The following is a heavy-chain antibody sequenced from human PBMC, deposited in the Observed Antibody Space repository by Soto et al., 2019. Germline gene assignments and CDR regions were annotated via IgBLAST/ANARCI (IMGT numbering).Heavy chain of an antibody. CDR3: ARVSARTNYGDYWFDP. D-gene: IGHD4-17*01. CDR1: GYTFTSYG. Sequence: QVQLVQSGAEVKKPGASVKVSCKASGYTFTSYGISWVRQAPGQGLEWMGWISAYNGNTNYAQKLQGRVTMTTDTPTSTAYMELRSLRSDDTAVYYCARVSARTNYGDYWFDPWGQGTLVTVSS. J-gene: IGHJ5*02. V-gene: IGHV1-18*01. CDR2: ISAYNGNT.